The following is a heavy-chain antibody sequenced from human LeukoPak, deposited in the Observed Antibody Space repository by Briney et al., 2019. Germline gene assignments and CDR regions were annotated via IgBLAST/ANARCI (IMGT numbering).Heavy chain of an antibody. CDR3: ARLSAYYYGSYFYYYMDV. Sequence: PGRSLRLSCEASGFTFSSYAMHWVRQPPGKGPEWVANIKQDENEKYSVDSVKGRFTISRDNAKNSVYLHMNSLRAEDTALYYCARLSAYYYGSYFYYYMDVWGKGTTVTVSS. CDR2: IKQDENEK. D-gene: IGHD3-10*01. J-gene: IGHJ6*03. CDR1: GFTFSSYA. V-gene: IGHV3-7*01.